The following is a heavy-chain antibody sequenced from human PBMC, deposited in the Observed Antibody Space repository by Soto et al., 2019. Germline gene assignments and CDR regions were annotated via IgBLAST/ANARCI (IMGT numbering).Heavy chain of an antibody. CDR2: ISGTSDSI. Sequence: PGASLRPSCAHPGFTFSDYYMSWIREVPGNGLEWVAYISGTSDSIPYADSVKGRFTISRDNAKNSLYLQMNSLRAEETAVYYCARVGVVTAAGTSDYWGQGTLVTAYS. D-gene: IGHD6-13*01. CDR3: ARVGVVTAAGTSDY. CDR1: GFTFSDYY. J-gene: IGHJ4*02. V-gene: IGHV3-11*06.